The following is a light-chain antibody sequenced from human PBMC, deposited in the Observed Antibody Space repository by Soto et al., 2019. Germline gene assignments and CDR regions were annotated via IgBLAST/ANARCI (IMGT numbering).Light chain of an antibody. CDR3: MQALQTPRT. CDR2: LGS. V-gene: IGKV2-28*01. J-gene: IGKJ1*01. Sequence: DMLMAQSPVSLPVTPGEPASISCRSSQSLVHSNGYNFLDWYLQKPGQSPHLLIYLGSYRASGVPDRFSGSGSGTDFTLKISGVEAEDVGVYYCMQALQTPRTFGLGTKVDIK. CDR1: QSLVHSNGYNF.